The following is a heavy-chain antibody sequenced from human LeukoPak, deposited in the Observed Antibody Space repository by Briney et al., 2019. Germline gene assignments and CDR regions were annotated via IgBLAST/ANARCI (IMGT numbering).Heavy chain of an antibody. CDR2: IIPIFGTA. CDR1: GGTFSSYA. J-gene: IGHJ6*03. V-gene: IGHV1-69*05. D-gene: IGHD2-2*01. CDR3: ATGEIVPAAMNYYYMDV. Sequence: ASVKVSCKASGGTFSSYAISWVRQAPGQGLEWMGGIIPIFGTANYAQKFQGRVTITTDESTSTAYMELSSLRSEDTAVYYCATGEIVPAAMNYYYMDVWGKGTTVTVSS.